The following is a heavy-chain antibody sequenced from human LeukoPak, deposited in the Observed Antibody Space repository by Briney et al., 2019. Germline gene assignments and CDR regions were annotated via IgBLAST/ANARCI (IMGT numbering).Heavy chain of an antibody. D-gene: IGHD3-10*01. CDR3: AKDRAGPVDY. V-gene: IGHV3-30*18. CDR1: GFTFSSYG. J-gene: IGHJ4*02. CDR2: ISYDGSNK. Sequence: PGGSLRLSCVASGFTFSSYGMHWVRQAPGKGLEWVAVISYDGSNKYYADSVKGRFTISRDNSKNTLYLQMNSLRAEDTAVYYCAKDRAGPVDYWGQGTLVTVSS.